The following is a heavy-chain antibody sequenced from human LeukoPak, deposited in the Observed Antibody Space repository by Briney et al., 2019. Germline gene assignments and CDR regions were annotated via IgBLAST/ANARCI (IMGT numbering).Heavy chain of an antibody. Sequence: PGGSLRLSCAAPGFTFSNYAIHWVRQARGKGLEWVSIVGGRGVKKYYADSVKGRFTISRDNSKNTVYLQMNSLRAEDTAVYYCAKRGDCSGTCTYDYWGQGTLVTVSS. J-gene: IGHJ4*02. D-gene: IGHD2-2*01. CDR3: AKRGDCSGTCTYDY. CDR1: GFTFSNYA. V-gene: IGHV3-23*01. CDR2: VGGRGVKK.